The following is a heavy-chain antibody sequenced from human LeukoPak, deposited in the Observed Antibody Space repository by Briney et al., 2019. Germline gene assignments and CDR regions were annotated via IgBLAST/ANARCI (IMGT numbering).Heavy chain of an antibody. Sequence: ASVKVSCKASGGTFSSYAISWVRQAPGQGLEWMGWINPNSGGTNYAQKFQGWVTMTRDTSISTAYMELSRLRSDDTAVYYCARVPSPRRSYYFDYWGQGTLVTVSS. CDR1: GGTFSSYA. J-gene: IGHJ4*02. V-gene: IGHV1-2*04. D-gene: IGHD3-16*02. CDR2: INPNSGGT. CDR3: ARVPSPRRSYYFDY.